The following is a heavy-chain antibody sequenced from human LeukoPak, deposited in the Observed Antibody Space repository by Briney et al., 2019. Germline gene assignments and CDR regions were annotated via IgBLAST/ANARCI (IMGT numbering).Heavy chain of an antibody. D-gene: IGHD2-15*01. CDR1: GGSISSGSYY. CDR3: ARGVVVAGTKYNWFDP. Sequence: PSQTLSLTCTVSGGSISSGSYYWSWIRQPAGKGLEWIGRIYTSGSTNYNPSLKSRVTISVDTSKNQFSLKLSSVTAADTAVYYCARGVVVAGTKYNWFDPWGQGTLVTVSS. V-gene: IGHV4-61*02. J-gene: IGHJ5*02. CDR2: IYTSGST.